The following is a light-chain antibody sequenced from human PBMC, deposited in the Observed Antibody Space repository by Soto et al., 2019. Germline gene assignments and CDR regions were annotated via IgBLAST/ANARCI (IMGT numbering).Light chain of an antibody. CDR3: QQYNNWPET. Sequence: EIVMTQSPDTLSVSPGERATLSCRASQSVSSNLAWYQQKPGQAPRLLIYGASTRATGIPARFSGSGSGTEFTLTISSLQSEDFAVYSCQQYNNWPETFGQGTKLEIK. CDR1: QSVSSN. V-gene: IGKV3-15*01. CDR2: GAS. J-gene: IGKJ2*01.